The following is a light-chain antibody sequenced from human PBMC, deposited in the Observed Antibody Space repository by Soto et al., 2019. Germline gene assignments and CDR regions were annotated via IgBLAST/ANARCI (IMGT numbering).Light chain of an antibody. CDR2: SSN. CDR3: AAWDDDLHVWL. V-gene: IGLV1-44*01. CDR1: DSNIGSTA. J-gene: IGLJ3*02. Sequence: QSVLTQPPSVSATPGQGVTLSCSGGDSNIGSTAVNWYQQLPGTAPKLLIYSSNQRPSGVPDRISGSKSGTSASLAFSGLQSEDEADYYCAAWDDDLHVWLFGGGTQLTVL.